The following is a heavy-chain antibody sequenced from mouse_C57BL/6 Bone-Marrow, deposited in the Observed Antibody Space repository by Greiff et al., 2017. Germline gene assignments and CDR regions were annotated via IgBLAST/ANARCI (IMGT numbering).Heavy chain of an antibody. CDR2: ISSGRSTL. CDR1: GFTFSDYG. CDR3: ARSAMDY. J-gene: IGHJ4*01. Sequence: EVKLVESGGGLVKPGGSLKLSCAASGFTFSDYGMHWVRQAPEKGLEWVADISSGRSTLYSADTVKGRFTISRDNAKNTLFLQMTRLRSEDTAMYYCARSAMDYWGQGTSVTVSS. V-gene: IGHV5-17*01.